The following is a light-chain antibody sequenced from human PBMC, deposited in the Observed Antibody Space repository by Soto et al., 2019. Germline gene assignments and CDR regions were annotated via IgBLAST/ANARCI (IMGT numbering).Light chain of an antibody. J-gene: IGLJ1*01. CDR3: KSYDSSLSALYV. CDR2: GNS. Sequence: QSVLTQPPSVSGAPGQRVTISCTGSSSNIGAGYDVHWYQQLPGTAPKLLIYGNSNRPSGVPDRFSGSKSGTSASLAITGLQDEDEADYYCKSYDSSLSALYVFGTGTKLTVL. V-gene: IGLV1-40*01. CDR1: SSNIGAGYD.